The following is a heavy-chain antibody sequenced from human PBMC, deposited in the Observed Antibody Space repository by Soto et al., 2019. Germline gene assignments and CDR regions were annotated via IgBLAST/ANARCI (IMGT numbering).Heavy chain of an antibody. CDR2: IYYSGSA. J-gene: IGHJ3*02. CDR3: ATTPYCSSTSCYGSLPGNDAFDI. Sequence: SETLSLTCSVSAGSINSYFWSWIRQPPGKGLEWIGNIYYSGSANYIPSLKSRVTISVDTSKNQISLKLSPVTAADTAVYYCATTPYCSSTSCYGSLPGNDAFDIWGQGTLVTVSS. CDR1: AGSINSYF. V-gene: IGHV4-59*08. D-gene: IGHD2-2*01.